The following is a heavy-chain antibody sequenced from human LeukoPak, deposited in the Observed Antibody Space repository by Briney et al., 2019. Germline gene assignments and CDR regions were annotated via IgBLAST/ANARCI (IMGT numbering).Heavy chain of an antibody. D-gene: IGHD5-18*01. V-gene: IGHV4-39*07. CDR2: IYYSGST. CDR1: GGSISSSSYY. Sequence: SETLSLTCTVSGGSISSSSYYWGWIRQPPGKGLEWIGSIYYSGSTYYNPSLKSRVTISVDTSKNQFSLKLSSVTAADTAVYYCARVSSWIQLLPYFDYWGQGTLVTVSS. J-gene: IGHJ4*02. CDR3: ARVSSWIQLLPYFDY.